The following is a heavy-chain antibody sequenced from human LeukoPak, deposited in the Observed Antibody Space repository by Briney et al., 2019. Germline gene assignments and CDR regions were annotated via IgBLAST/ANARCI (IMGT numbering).Heavy chain of an antibody. Sequence: PGGSVRLSCEASGFTFSSYSMNWVRQAPGKGLEWVSSISSSSSYKYYTDSVKGRFTISRDNAKNSLYLQMNSLRAEDTAVYYCARSAAGTYYWGQGTLVTVSS. J-gene: IGHJ4*02. D-gene: IGHD1-1*01. CDR3: ARSAAGTYY. CDR1: GFTFSSYS. V-gene: IGHV3-21*01. CDR2: ISSSSSYK.